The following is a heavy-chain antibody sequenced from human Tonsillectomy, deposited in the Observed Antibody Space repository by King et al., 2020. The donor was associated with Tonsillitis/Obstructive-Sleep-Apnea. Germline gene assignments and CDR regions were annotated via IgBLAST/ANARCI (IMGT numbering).Heavy chain of an antibody. D-gene: IGHD1-14*01. CDR3: TTGYSMDV. CDR1: GFTFSNAW. J-gene: IGHJ6*03. Sequence: QLVESGGGLVKPGGSLRVSCAASGFTFSNAWMNWVRQAPGKGLEWVGRIKDKTDGGTKDYAAPVKGRFTISRDDSKNTVYMQMNSLKTEDTAVYYCTTGYSMDVWGKGTTVIVSS. CDR2: IKDKTDGGTK. V-gene: IGHV3-15*01.